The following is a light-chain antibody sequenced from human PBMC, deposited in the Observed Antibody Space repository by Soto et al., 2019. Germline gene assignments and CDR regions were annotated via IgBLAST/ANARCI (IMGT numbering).Light chain of an antibody. J-gene: IGLJ1*01. Sequence: ALTQPASVSGSPGQSITISCTGTSSDVGSYNYVSWYQHHPGKAPKLMISEVRNRPSGISNRFSGSKSGNTASLTISGLQAEDEADYYCSSYAISTTPIYVFGTGTKVTAL. CDR2: EVR. CDR1: SSDVGSYNY. CDR3: SSYAISTTPIYV. V-gene: IGLV2-14*01.